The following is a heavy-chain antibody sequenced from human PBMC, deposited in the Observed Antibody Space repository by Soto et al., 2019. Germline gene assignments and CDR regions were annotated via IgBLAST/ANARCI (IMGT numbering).Heavy chain of an antibody. Sequence: GASVKVSCKASGYTFTSYYMHWVRQAPGQGLEWMGIINPSGGSTSYAQKFQGRVTMTRDTSTSTVYMELSSLRSEDTAVYYCARCWEYSSSWWQVGVDPWGQGTLVTVS. D-gene: IGHD6-13*01. J-gene: IGHJ5*02. CDR3: ARCWEYSSSWWQVGVDP. V-gene: IGHV1-46*01. CDR1: GYTFTSYY. CDR2: INPSGGST.